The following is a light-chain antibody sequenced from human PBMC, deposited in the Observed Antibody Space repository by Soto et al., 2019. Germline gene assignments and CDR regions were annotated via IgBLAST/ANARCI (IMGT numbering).Light chain of an antibody. CDR3: QQYHSYPWT. J-gene: IGKJ1*01. CDR1: QGIGTA. V-gene: IGKV1-13*02. Sequence: IQMTQSPSTLSASVGDRVTITRRASQGIGTALAWYQQMPGKPPKLLIYDASSLESGVPSRLSGSGSGTEFTLTISSLQPDDFATYSCQQYHSYPWTFGPGAKGEIK. CDR2: DAS.